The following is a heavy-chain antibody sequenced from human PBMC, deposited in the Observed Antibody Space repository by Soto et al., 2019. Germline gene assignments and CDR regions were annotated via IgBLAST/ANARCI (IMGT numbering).Heavy chain of an antibody. V-gene: IGHV4-30-2*01. CDR1: GDSMTSGDYS. D-gene: IGHD2-2*01. CDR2: IYRTGNT. CDR3: ARVDYQYSIDY. J-gene: IGHJ4*02. Sequence: QLQLQESGSRLVKSSQTLSLTCTVSGDSMTSGDYSWSWIRQPPGKGLEWLGYIYRTGNTHYSPSLKSRVSISQDRSKNQFSLELTSVTATDTAVYYCARVDYQYSIDYWGQGNLVTVSS.